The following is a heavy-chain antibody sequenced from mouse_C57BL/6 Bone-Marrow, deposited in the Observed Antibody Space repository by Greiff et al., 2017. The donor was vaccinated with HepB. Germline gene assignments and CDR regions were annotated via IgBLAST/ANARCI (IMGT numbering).Heavy chain of an antibody. CDR3: ARWTTTVVAPHFDV. Sequence: QVQLQQSGAELVKPGASVKISCKASGYAFSSYWMNWVKQRPGKGLEWIGQIYPGDGDTNYNGKFKGKATLTADKSSSTAYMQLSSLTSEDSAVYFCARWTTTVVAPHFDVWGTGTTVTVSS. CDR2: IYPGDGDT. V-gene: IGHV1-80*01. J-gene: IGHJ1*03. D-gene: IGHD1-1*01. CDR1: GYAFSSYW.